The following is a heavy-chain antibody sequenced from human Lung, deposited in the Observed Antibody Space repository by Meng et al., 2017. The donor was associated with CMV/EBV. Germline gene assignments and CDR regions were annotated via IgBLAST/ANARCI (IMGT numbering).Heavy chain of an antibody. Sequence: GESXKISCKVSGDSFTTYWIGWVRQMPGKGLEWMGIIYPRHSAPIYTPSFQGHVTISADKSISTVYLQWDSLKASDTAIYYCARRDYSDLGCGNWGQGTQVTVSS. CDR2: IYPRHSAP. V-gene: IGHV5-51*01. CDR1: GDSFTTYW. J-gene: IGHJ4*02. D-gene: IGHD3-22*01. CDR3: ARRDYSDLGCGN.